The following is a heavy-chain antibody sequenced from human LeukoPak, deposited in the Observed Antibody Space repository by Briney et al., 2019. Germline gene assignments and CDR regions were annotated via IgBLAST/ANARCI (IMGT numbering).Heavy chain of an antibody. Sequence: AASVKVSCKASGGTFSSYAISWVRQAPGQGLEWMGWINTNTGNPTYAQGFTGRFVFSLDTSVSTAYLQISSLKAEDTAVYYCARDNWFGERTFDYWGQGTLVTVSS. CDR2: INTNTGNP. CDR1: GGTFSSYA. D-gene: IGHD3-10*01. CDR3: ARDNWFGERTFDY. J-gene: IGHJ4*02. V-gene: IGHV7-4-1*02.